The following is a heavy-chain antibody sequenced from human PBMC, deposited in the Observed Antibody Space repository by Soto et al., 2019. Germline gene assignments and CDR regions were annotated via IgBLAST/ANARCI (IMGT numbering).Heavy chain of an antibody. J-gene: IGHJ4*02. CDR1: GGSISSYY. CDR2: IYHSGST. CDR3: ATNPPYSTVWYYFDY. V-gene: IGHV4-59*03. Sequence: PSETLSLTCTVSGGSISSYYWSWIRQPPGKALEWIGYIYHSGSTNYNPSLKSRVTISVDTSKNQLSLNLSSVTAADTAVYYCATNPPYSTVWYYFDYWGQGALVTVSS. D-gene: IGHD2-2*01.